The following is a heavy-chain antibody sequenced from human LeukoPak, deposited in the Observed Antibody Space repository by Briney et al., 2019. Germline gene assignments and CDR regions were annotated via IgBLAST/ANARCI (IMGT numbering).Heavy chain of an antibody. V-gene: IGHV3-66*01. Sequence: GGSLRLSCAASGFTVSSNYMSWVRQAPGKGLEWVSVIYSGGSTYYADSVKGRFTISRDNSKNTLYLQMNSLRAEDTAVYYCARETTQNDYGAFDIWGQGTMVTVSS. CDR3: ARETTQNDYGAFDI. CDR2: IYSGGST. D-gene: IGHD4-17*01. J-gene: IGHJ3*02. CDR1: GFTVSSNY.